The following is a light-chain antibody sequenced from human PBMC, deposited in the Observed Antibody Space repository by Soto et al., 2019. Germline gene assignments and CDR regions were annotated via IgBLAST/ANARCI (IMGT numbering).Light chain of an antibody. CDR1: QSVSSD. V-gene: IGKV3-15*01. Sequence: EIVLTQSPATLSVSPGERATLSCRAIQSVSSDLAWYQQKPGQAPRLLMFGASTRATGIPDRFSGSGSGTEFTLTISGLQSEDSALYHCQQYYKWPQITFGQGTRLEIK. CDR3: QQYYKWPQIT. CDR2: GAS. J-gene: IGKJ5*01.